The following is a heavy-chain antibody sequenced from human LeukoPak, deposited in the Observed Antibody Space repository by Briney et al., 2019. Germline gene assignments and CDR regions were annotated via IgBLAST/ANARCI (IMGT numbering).Heavy chain of an antibody. CDR2: ISAYNGNT. J-gene: IGHJ4*02. Sequence: ASVNVSCKASGYTFTSYGISWVRQAPGQGLEWMGWISAYNGNTNYAQKLQGRVTMTTDTSTSTAYMELRSLRSDDTAVYYCIVGATTMGFRGAFDYWGQGTLVTVSS. D-gene: IGHD1-26*01. V-gene: IGHV1-18*01. CDR1: GYTFTSYG. CDR3: IVGATTMGFRGAFDY.